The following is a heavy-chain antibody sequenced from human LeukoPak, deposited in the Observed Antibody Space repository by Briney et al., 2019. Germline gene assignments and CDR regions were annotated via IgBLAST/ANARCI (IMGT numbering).Heavy chain of an antibody. Sequence: KVSCKASGGTFSSYAISWVRQAPGQGLEWMGGIIPIFGTANYAQKFQGRVTITTDESTSTAYMELSSLRSEDTAVYYCARGDYDILTGYLAPGAFDIWGQGTMVTVSS. D-gene: IGHD3-9*01. CDR2: IIPIFGTA. CDR3: ARGDYDILTGYLAPGAFDI. CDR1: GGTFSSYA. J-gene: IGHJ3*02. V-gene: IGHV1-69*05.